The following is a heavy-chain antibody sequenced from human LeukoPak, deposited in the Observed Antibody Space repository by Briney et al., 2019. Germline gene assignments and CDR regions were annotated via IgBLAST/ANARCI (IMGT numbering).Heavy chain of an antibody. D-gene: IGHD4-17*01. V-gene: IGHV3-21*01. CDR2: ISSSSTYI. Sequence: SGGSLRLSCAASGFTFSSYSMNWVRQAPGGGLEWVSSISSSSTYIYYADSVKGRFTISRDNAKNSLYLQKNSLRAEDTAVYYCASRNGDYAFDYWGQGTLVTVSS. J-gene: IGHJ4*02. CDR3: ASRNGDYAFDY. CDR1: GFTFSSYS.